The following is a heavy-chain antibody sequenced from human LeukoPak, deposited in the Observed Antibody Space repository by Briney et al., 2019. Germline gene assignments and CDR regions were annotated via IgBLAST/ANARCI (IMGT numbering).Heavy chain of an antibody. J-gene: IGHJ4*02. CDR1: GASITNSF. D-gene: IGHD1-1*01. CDR3: ARDRGTWNDDGFDY. V-gene: IGHV4-4*07. CDR2: IYISGST. Sequence: PSETLSLTCTASGASITNSFWNWIRQPAGKGLEWIGRIYISGSTNYNPSLKSRVTMSVDTSKNQFSLKLRSVTAADTAVYYCARDRGTWNDDGFDYWGQGTLVTVSS.